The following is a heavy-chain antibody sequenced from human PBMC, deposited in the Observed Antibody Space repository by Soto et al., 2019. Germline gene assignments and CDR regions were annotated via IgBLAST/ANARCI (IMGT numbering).Heavy chain of an antibody. D-gene: IGHD6-6*01. CDR3: ARGFKSSSEYNWFDP. J-gene: IGHJ5*02. V-gene: IGHV4-34*01. CDR2: INHSGST. Sequence: QVQLQQWGAGLLKPSETLSPTCAVYGGSFSGYYWSWIRQPPGKGLEWIGEINHSGSTNYNPSLKSRVTISVDTSKNQFSLKLSSVTAADTAVYYCARGFKSSSEYNWFDPWGQGTLVTVSS. CDR1: GGSFSGYY.